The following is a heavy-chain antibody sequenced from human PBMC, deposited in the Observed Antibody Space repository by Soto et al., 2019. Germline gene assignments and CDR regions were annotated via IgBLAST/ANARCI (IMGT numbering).Heavy chain of an antibody. CDR2: ISDGGERT. J-gene: IGHJ6*01. D-gene: IGHD3-3*01. V-gene: IGHV3-23*01. CDR3: ARDRSTDFGLDV. CDR1: GFTFSDYV. Sequence: EVQLLESGGDLVQPGGSRRLSCVASGFTFSDYVMSWVRQVPGKGLEWVSSISDGGERTDYRDSVRGRFTISRDNARFTLHLQMNSLRVDDTAIYFCARDRSTDFGLDVW.